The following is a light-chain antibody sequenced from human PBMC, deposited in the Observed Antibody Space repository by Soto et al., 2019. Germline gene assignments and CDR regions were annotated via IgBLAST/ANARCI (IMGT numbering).Light chain of an antibody. CDR1: QDISNY. CDR2: DAS. Sequence: DIPMTQSLSSLSASVGDRVTITCQASQDISNYLNWYQQKPGKAPKLLIYDASNLETGVPSRFSGSGSGTDFTFTISSLQPEDIATYYCQQYDNLPYTFGQGTKLEIK. V-gene: IGKV1-33*01. J-gene: IGKJ2*01. CDR3: QQYDNLPYT.